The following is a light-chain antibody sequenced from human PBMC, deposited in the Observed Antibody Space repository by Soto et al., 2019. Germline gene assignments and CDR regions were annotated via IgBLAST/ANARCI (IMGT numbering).Light chain of an antibody. J-gene: IGKJ1*01. CDR2: KAS. V-gene: IGKV1-5*03. Sequence: IQMTQSPSTLSASVGDRVTITCRASQSISIWLAWYQQKPGKAPKRLIYKASSLESEVPSRFSGSGSGTEFTLTINSLQPDDSATYYCQQYNSASTFGQGTKVEIK. CDR3: QQYNSAST. CDR1: QSISIW.